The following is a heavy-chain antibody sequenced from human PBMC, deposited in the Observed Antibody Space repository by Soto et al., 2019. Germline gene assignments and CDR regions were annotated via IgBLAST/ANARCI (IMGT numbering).Heavy chain of an antibody. D-gene: IGHD5-18*01. V-gene: IGHV1-69*01. CDR1: GGTFSSYA. J-gene: IGHJ6*02. Sequence: QVQLVQPGAEVTKPGSSVKVSCKASGGTFSSYAISWVRQAHGQGLEWMGGIIPIFGTANYAQKFQGRVTITADESTSTAYMELSSLRSEDTAVYYCAREMGIQLSSPHRNYGMDVRGQGTTVTVSS. CDR3: AREMGIQLSSPHRNYGMDV. CDR2: IIPIFGTA.